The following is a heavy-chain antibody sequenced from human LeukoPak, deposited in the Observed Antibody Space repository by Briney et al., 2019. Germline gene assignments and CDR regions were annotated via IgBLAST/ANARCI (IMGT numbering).Heavy chain of an antibody. CDR3: TTVVVVVAATRLAFDI. D-gene: IGHD2-15*01. Sequence: PGGSLRLSCAASGFTFSNAYMNWVRQAPGKGLEWVGRIKPKTDGETTEYAAPVKGRFTISRDDSKNTLYLQMNGLKTEDTAVYYCTTVVVVVAATRLAFDIWGQGTMVTVSS. J-gene: IGHJ3*02. CDR2: IKPKTDGETT. V-gene: IGHV3-15*07. CDR1: GFTFSNAY.